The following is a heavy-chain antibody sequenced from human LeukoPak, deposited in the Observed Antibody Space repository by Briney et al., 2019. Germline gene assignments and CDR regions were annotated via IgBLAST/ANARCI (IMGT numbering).Heavy chain of an antibody. CDR1: GFTFSSYS. D-gene: IGHD4/OR15-4a*01. CDR2: ISYDGSNK. J-gene: IGHJ4*02. V-gene: IGHV3-30*03. CDR3: ARGGAY. Sequence: GGSLRLSCAASGFTFSSYSMNWVRQAPGKGLEWVAVISYDGSNKYYADSVKGRFTISRDNSKNTLYLQMNSLRAEDTAVYYCARGGAYWGQGTLVTVSS.